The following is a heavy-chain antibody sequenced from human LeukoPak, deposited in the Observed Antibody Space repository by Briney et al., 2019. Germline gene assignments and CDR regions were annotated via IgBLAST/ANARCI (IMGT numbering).Heavy chain of an antibody. CDR1: GFTFSSYE. D-gene: IGHD6-19*01. CDR3: AKGGIAVAGTKFDS. V-gene: IGHV3-48*03. J-gene: IGHJ4*02. CDR2: ISSSGSTI. Sequence: PGGSLRLSCAASGFTFSSYEMNWVRQAPGKGLEWVSYISSSGSTIYYADSVKGRFTISRDNAKNSLYLQMNSLRAEDTALYCCAKGGIAVAGTKFDSWGQGTLVTVSS.